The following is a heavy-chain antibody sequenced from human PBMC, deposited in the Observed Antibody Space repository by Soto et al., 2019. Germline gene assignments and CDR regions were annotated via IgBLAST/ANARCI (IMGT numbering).Heavy chain of an antibody. D-gene: IGHD6-6*01. Sequence: SEPLSLPCTVSDGSISSCGYSWNWILQHPGKGLEWIGYIYYSGSTYYNPSLKSRLTISIDTSENLFSLKLSSVTAADTAVYFCAREEAVRLERRFDSWGQGTLVTVS. CDR2: IYYSGST. CDR3: AREEAVRLERRFDS. J-gene: IGHJ5*01. CDR1: DGSISSCGYS. V-gene: IGHV4-31*03.